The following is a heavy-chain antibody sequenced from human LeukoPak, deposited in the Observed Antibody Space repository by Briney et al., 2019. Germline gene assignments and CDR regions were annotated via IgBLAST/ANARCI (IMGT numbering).Heavy chain of an antibody. J-gene: IGHJ5*02. V-gene: IGHV1-2*02. CDR2: INPNSGGT. D-gene: IGHD6-13*01. CDR1: GYTFTGYY. Sequence: EASGKVSCKASGYTFTGYYMDLVRQAPGQGLEWMGWINPNSGGTTYAQKVQGRVTMTMDRDISTAYMELSRLRSDDTAVYYCARVRLYSSSFNWFDPWGQGTLVTVSS. CDR3: ARVRLYSSSFNWFDP.